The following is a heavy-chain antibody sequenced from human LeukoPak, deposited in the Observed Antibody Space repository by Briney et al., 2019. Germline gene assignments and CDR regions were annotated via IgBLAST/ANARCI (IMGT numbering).Heavy chain of an antibody. D-gene: IGHD6-13*01. CDR1: GFTFSSYS. CDR2: ITASGGDT. V-gene: IGHV3-23*01. J-gene: IGHJ4*02. Sequence: GGSLRLSCAASGFTFSSYSMNWVRQAPGKGLEWVSAITASGGDTYYADSVKGRFTISRDNSKNTLYLQMNSLRAEDTAVYYCARGSSWGFDYWGQGTLVTVSS. CDR3: ARGSSWGFDY.